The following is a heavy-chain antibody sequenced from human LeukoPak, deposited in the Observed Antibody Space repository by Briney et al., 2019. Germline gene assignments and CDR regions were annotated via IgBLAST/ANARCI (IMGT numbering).Heavy chain of an antibody. J-gene: IGHJ2*01. CDR2: IIGTGDST. CDR1: GFTFSNAY. CDR3: AKKGATHWYFDL. Sequence: GALRLSCAASGFTFSNAYMNWVRQAPGKGLEWVSLIIGTGDSTYYADSVKGRFTISRDNSKNTLYLQMNSLRAEDTAVYYCAKKGATHWYFDLWGRGTLVTVSS. V-gene: IGHV3-23*01.